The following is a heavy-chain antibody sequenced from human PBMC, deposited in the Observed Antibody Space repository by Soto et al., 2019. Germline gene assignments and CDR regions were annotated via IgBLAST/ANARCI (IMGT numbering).Heavy chain of an antibody. V-gene: IGHV1-69*01. D-gene: IGHD4-4*01. CDR1: GGTFSSYA. J-gene: IGHJ5*02. Sequence: QVQLVQSGAEVKKPESSVKVSCKVSGGTFSSYAISWVRQAPGQGLEWMGGIIPIYGTANYAQKFQGRVTITADESTSTAYMELISLRSEDTAVYYCARGDSSTGRMFDPWGQGTLVTVSS. CDR3: ARGDSSTGRMFDP. CDR2: IIPIYGTA.